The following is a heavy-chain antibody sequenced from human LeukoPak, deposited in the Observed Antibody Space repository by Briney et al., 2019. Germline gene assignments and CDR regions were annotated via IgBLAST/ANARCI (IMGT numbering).Heavy chain of an antibody. CDR1: GFTFSSYG. D-gene: IGHD3-10*01. CDR3: AKDSGSGSYPLYFDY. Sequence: GGSLRLSCAASGFTFSSYGMHWVRQAPGKGLEWAAFIRYDGTNKYYADSVKGRFTISRDNSKNTLYLQMNSLRAEDTAVYYCAKDSGSGSYPLYFDYWGQGTLVTVSS. CDR2: IRYDGTNK. J-gene: IGHJ4*02. V-gene: IGHV3-30*02.